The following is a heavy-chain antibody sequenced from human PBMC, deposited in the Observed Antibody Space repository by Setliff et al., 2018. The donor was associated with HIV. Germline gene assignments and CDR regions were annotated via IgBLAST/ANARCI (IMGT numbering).Heavy chain of an antibody. CDR2: IYPGDSDT. J-gene: IGHJ3*02. D-gene: IGHD3-10*01. V-gene: IGHV5-51*01. CDR1: GYSFTSYW. CDR3: ARLTTMIRGVIGRAFDI. Sequence: PGESLKISCMGSGYSFTSYWIGWGRQMPGKGLEWMGIIYPGDSDTKYSPSFQGQVTISVDKSITTAYLQWSSLKASDTAMYYCARLTTMIRGVIGRAFDIWGQGTMVTVSS.